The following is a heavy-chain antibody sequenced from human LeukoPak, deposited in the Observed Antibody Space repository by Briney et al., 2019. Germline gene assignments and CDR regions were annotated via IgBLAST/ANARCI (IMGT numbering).Heavy chain of an antibody. V-gene: IGHV3-66*01. CDR2: IYSGGST. Sequence: GGSLRLSCAASGFTVSSNYMSWVRQAPGKGLEWVSVIYSGGSTYYADSVKGRFTISRDNSKNTLYLQMNSLRAEDTAVYYCARDMDYYDSSGYYYFDYWGQGTLATVSS. CDR1: GFTVSSNY. J-gene: IGHJ4*02. D-gene: IGHD3-22*01. CDR3: ARDMDYYDSSGYYYFDY.